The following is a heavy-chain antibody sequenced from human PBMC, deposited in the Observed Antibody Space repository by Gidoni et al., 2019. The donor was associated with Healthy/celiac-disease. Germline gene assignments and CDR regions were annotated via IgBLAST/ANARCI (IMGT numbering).Heavy chain of an antibody. CDR3: ARGNSGSTGYFDY. CDR2: IYYSGST. Sequence: QVQLQEAGPGLVKPSETLSLTCTVSGGSISSYYWSWIRQPPGKGLEWIGYIYYSGSTNYNPSLKSRVTISVDTSKIQFSLKLSSVTAADTAVYYCARGNSGSTGYFDYWGQGTLVTVSS. J-gene: IGHJ4*02. V-gene: IGHV4-59*01. D-gene: IGHD1-26*01. CDR1: GGSISSYY.